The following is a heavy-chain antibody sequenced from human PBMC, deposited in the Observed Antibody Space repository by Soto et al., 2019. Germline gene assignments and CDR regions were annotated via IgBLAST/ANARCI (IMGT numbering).Heavy chain of an antibody. CDR2: IYSGGST. J-gene: IGHJ3*02. CDR1: GFTVSSNY. D-gene: IGHD3-22*01. Sequence: GGSLRLSCAASGFTVSSNYMSWVRQAPGKGLEWVSVIYSGGSTYYADSVKGRFTISRDNSKNTLYLQMNSLRAEDTAVYYCAKEILAYYYDSSGYYSEEADAFDIWGQGTMVTVSS. CDR3: AKEILAYYYDSSGYYSEEADAFDI. V-gene: IGHV3-53*01.